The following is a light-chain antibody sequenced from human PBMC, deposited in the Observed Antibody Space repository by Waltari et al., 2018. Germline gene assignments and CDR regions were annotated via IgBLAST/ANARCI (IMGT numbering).Light chain of an antibody. CDR2: GFS. CDR1: SSDVGSYNL. V-gene: IGLV2-23*02. J-gene: IGLJ2*01. CDR3: CSYAGSSTVV. Sequence: QSALTQPASVSGSPGQSITISCTGTSSDVGSYNLVSWYQQHPGKAPKLMIYGFSKRPPGFFNRFSDSKSGNTASLTISGLQAEDEADYYCCSYAGSSTVVFGGGTKLTVL.